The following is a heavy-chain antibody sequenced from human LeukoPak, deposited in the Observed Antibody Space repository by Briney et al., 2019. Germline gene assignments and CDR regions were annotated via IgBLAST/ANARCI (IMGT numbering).Heavy chain of an antibody. CDR1: GFTFDDYA. CDR2: ISWNSGSI. J-gene: IGHJ4*02. V-gene: IGHV3-9*01. CDR3: AKASSTECSSTSCYFDY. D-gene: IGHD2-2*01. Sequence: GGSLRLSCAASGFTFDDYAMHWVRQAPGKGLEWVSGISWNSGSIGYADSVKGRFTISRDNAKNSLYLQMNSLRAEDTALYYCAKASSTECSSTSCYFDYWGQGTLVTVSS.